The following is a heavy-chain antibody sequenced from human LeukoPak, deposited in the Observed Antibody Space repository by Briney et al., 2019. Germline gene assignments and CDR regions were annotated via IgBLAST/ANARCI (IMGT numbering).Heavy chain of an antibody. CDR2: INWNGGST. D-gene: IGHD6-13*01. V-gene: IGHV3-20*04. Sequence: PGGSLRLSCAASGFTFGDYGMGWVRQAPGKGLEWVSSINWNGGSTGYADSVKGRFTIFRDNPKNSLFLQMASLRPDDTALYYCVRETISAAGPFDYGGQGTLVTVSS. CDR1: GFTFGDYG. J-gene: IGHJ4*02. CDR3: VRETISAAGPFDY.